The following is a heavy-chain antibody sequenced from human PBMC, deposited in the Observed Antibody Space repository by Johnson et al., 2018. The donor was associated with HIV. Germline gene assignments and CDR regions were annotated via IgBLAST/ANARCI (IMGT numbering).Heavy chain of an antibody. V-gene: IGHV3-66*01. CDR3: ARACRDGYTCDAFDI. Sequence: VQLVESGGGLVQPGGSLRLSCAASGFTFSSAWMNWVRQAPGKGLEWVSVLFSGGTTYYADSVKGRFTISRDNSKNTLYLQMNSLRAEDTAVYYCARACRDGYTCDAFDIWGQGTMVTVSS. J-gene: IGHJ3*02. D-gene: IGHD5-24*01. CDR1: GFTFSSAW. CDR2: LFSGGTT.